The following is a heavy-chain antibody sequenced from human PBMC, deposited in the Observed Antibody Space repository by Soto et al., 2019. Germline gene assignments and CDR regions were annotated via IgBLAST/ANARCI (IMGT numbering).Heavy chain of an antibody. CDR1: GFTFSSYG. CDR3: AQPLYSSSSGY. V-gene: IGHV3-30*03. Sequence: QVQLVESGGGVVQPGRSLRLSCAASGFTFSSYGMHWVRQAPGKGLEWVAVISYDGSNKYYADSVKGRFTISRDNSKNTLYLQMNSLRAEDTAVYYCAQPLYSSSSGYWGQGTLVTVSS. CDR2: ISYDGSNK. D-gene: IGHD6-6*01. J-gene: IGHJ4*02.